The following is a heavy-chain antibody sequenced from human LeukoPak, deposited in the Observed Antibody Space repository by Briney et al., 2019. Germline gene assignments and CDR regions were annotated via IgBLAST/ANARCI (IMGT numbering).Heavy chain of an antibody. J-gene: IGHJ4*02. CDR1: GGTFSSYA. V-gene: IGHV1-69*05. CDR3: ARTRSGYDLFDY. D-gene: IGHD5-12*01. Sequence: SVKVSCKASGGTFSSYAISWVRQAPGQGLEWMGGIIPIFGTANYAQKFQGRVTMTTDTSTSTAYMELRSLRSDDTAVYYCARTRSGYDLFDYWGQGTLVTVSS. CDR2: IIPIFGTA.